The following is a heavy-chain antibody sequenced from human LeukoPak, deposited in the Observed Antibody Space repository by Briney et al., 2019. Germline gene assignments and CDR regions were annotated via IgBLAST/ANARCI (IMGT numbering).Heavy chain of an antibody. J-gene: IGHJ4*01. CDR2: IYSSGSA. Sequence: ETLSLTCTVSGASINNNFWTWIRQPPGKGLEWIGYIYSSGSANYNPSLKSRVIISGDTSKNQISLYLTSVTAADTALYFCARHRDYYDSWGHGTLVTVSS. V-gene: IGHV4-59*08. CDR1: GASINNNF. CDR3: ARHRDYYDS. D-gene: IGHD3-22*01.